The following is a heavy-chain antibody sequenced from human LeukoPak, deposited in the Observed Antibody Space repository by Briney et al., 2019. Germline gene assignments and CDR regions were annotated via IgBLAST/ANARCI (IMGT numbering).Heavy chain of an antibody. CDR1: GGSISSYY. D-gene: IGHD3-10*01. Sequence: KPSETLSLTCTVSGGSISSYYWSWIRQPPGKGLEWIGYIYYSGSTNYNPSLKSRVTISVDTSKNQFSLKLSSVTAADTAVYYCARVEGDGLGSEYFQHWGQGTLVTVSS. CDR2: IYYSGST. J-gene: IGHJ1*01. CDR3: ARVEGDGLGSEYFQH. V-gene: IGHV4-59*01.